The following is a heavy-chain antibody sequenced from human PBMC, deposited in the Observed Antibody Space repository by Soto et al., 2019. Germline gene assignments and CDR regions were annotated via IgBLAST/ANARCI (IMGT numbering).Heavy chain of an antibody. Sequence: QVHLVQAGAEVRKPGASVQVSCKASGYNFSSHDIHWVRQAPGQGLEWMGWINAGNGNTRYSQKFQDRITITRDASASPAYMELSSPRSEDTAIYYCARDSFYCGGRYCYHYSFYMDVWGKGTTVTVSS. CDR3: ARDSFYCGGRYCYHYSFYMDV. V-gene: IGHV1-3*01. CDR2: INAGNGNT. J-gene: IGHJ6*03. CDR1: GYNFSSHD. D-gene: IGHD2-21*01.